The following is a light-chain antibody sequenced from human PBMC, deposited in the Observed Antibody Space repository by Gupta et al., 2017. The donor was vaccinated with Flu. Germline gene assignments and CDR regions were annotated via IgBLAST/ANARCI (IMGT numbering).Light chain of an antibody. CDR2: WAS. Sequence: DIVVTQSPASLSVSLGEGATINCKSSQSVFYGPNNKNYLAWYQHKPGQPPKLLIYWASTRESGVPDRFSGSGSGTDFSLTISSLQAEDVAVYYCQQYYAIPLTFGGGTKVEIK. CDR3: QQYYAIPLT. CDR1: QSVFYGPNNKNY. J-gene: IGKJ4*01. V-gene: IGKV4-1*01.